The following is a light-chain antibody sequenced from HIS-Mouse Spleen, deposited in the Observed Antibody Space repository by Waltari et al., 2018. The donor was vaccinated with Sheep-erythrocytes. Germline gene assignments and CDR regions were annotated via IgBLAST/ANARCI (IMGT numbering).Light chain of an antibody. CDR2: LGS. CDR3: MQALQTPIFT. V-gene: IGKV2-28*01. J-gene: IGKJ3*01. Sequence: DIVMTQSPLSLPVTPGEPASISCRSSQSLLHSNGYNYLDWYLQKPGQYPKLLIYLGSTRASGVPERFSGSGSGTDFTLKISRVEAEDVGVYYCMQALQTPIFTFGPGTKVDIK. CDR1: QSLLHSNGYNY.